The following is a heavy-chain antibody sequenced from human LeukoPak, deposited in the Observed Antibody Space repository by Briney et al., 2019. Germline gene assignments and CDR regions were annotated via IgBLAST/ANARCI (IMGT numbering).Heavy chain of an antibody. V-gene: IGHV3-7*05. CDR1: GFTFSSYW. CDR2: IKQDGSKK. J-gene: IGHJ4*02. CDR3: ARALGDYCSSTSCHYFDY. D-gene: IGHD2-2*01. Sequence: PGGSLRLSCAASGFTFSSYWMSWVRQAPGKGLDWVANIKQDGSKKYYVDSVKGRFTISRDNAKNSLYLQMNSLRVEDTAVYYCARALGDYCSSTSCHYFDYWGQGTLVTVSS.